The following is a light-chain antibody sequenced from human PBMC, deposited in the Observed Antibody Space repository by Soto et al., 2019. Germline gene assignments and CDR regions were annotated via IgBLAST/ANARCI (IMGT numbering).Light chain of an antibody. CDR1: QYIGRY. Sequence: DIQIAQSKSSLSASVGDRGTITCRASQYIGRYLNWYQQKPGKAPKLLIYAASSLHSGVPSRFSGSGSGTDFTLTISSLQPEDFATYSCQQTYRTPLTFGGGTKVDIK. J-gene: IGKJ4*01. CDR3: QQTYRTPLT. CDR2: AAS. V-gene: IGKV1-39*01.